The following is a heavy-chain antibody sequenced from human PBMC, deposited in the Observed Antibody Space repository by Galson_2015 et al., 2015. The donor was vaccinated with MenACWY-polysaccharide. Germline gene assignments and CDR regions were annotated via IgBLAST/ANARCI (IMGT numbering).Heavy chain of an antibody. D-gene: IGHD2-8*01. CDR3: AREEGYCITGPCYGYLHP. J-gene: IGHJ5*02. Sequence: SLRLSCAASGFTFSTYWMSWVRQAPGKGLEWVANIKKDGSEKYYVDSVKGRFTISRDNTKNSLYLQVNSLRAEDTAVYYCAREEGYCITGPCYGYLHPWGQETLVTVSS. CDR1: GFTFSTYW. CDR2: IKKDGSEK. V-gene: IGHV3-7*01.